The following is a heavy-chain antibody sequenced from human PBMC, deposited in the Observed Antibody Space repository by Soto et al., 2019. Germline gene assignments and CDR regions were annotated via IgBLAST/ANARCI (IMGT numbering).Heavy chain of an antibody. CDR3: ARISKRFDAFDI. J-gene: IGHJ3*02. D-gene: IGHD3-16*01. Sequence: SGPTMVNPTQTLTLTCTFSGFSLSTSGMCVSWIRQPPGKALEWLARIDWDDDKYYSTSLKTRLTISKDTSKNQVVLTMTNMDPVDTATYYCARISKRFDAFDIWGQGTMVTVSS. CDR1: GFSLSTSGMC. V-gene: IGHV2-70*11. CDR2: IDWDDDK.